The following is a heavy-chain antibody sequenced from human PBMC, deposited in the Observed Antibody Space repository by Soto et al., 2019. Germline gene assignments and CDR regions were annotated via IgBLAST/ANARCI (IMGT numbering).Heavy chain of an antibody. D-gene: IGHD6-19*01. CDR1: GYSFTSYW. CDR3: ARRGARISSGWYREWFDS. V-gene: IGHV5-51*01. J-gene: IGHJ5*01. Sequence: XESLKISWKGSGYSFTSYWLVWVRQMPGKGLEWMGIIYPGDSGTRYSPSFQGQVTISADKSISTAYLQWSSLKASDTAMYYCARRGARISSGWYREWFDSWGQGTLVTVSS. CDR2: IYPGDSGT.